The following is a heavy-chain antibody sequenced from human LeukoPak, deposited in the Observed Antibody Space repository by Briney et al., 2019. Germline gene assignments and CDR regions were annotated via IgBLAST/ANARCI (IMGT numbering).Heavy chain of an antibody. CDR2: IKQDGSEK. J-gene: IGHJ4*02. V-gene: IGHV3-7*01. Sequence: GGSLRLSCAASGFTFSSYWMSWVRQAPGKGLEWVANIKQDGSEKNYVDSVKGRFTISRDNAKNSLYLQMKSLRAEDTAVYYCARVTWTQTTGRGSGYCMFDCWGEGCLVTVSS. CDR1: GFTFSSYW. D-gene: IGHD3-22*01. CDR3: ARVTWTQTTGRGSGYCMFDC.